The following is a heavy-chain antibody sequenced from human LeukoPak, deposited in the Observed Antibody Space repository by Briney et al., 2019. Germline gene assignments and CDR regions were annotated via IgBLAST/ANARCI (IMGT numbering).Heavy chain of an antibody. J-gene: IGHJ4*02. V-gene: IGHV3-30*18. D-gene: IGHD6-13*01. CDR2: ISYDGSDK. CDR3: AKGSGSTWDHTWDF. Sequence: AGGSLRLSCAASGFTFTTYGMHWVRQAPGKGLEWVAVISYDGSDKYYADSVKGRFTISRDNSKNTLYLQMNSLRAGDTAVYYCAKGSGSTWDHTWDFWGQGTLVTVSS. CDR1: GFTFTTYG.